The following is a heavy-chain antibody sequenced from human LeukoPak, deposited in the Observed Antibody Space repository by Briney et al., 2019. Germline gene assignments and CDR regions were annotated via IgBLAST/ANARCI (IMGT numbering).Heavy chain of an antibody. J-gene: IGHJ6*02. Sequence: PGGSLRLSCAASGFTFDDYAMHWVRQAPGKGLEWVSGISWNSGSIGYADSVKGRLTISRDNAKNSLYLQMNSLRAEDTALYYFGKDRVPAAMLLGYYYYYRMDVWGQGTTVTVSS. CDR3: GKDRVPAAMLLGYYYYYRMDV. CDR2: ISWNSGSI. D-gene: IGHD2-2*01. V-gene: IGHV3-9*01. CDR1: GFTFDDYA.